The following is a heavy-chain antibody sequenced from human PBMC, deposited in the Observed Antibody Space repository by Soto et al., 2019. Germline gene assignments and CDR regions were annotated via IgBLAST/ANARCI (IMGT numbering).Heavy chain of an antibody. Sequence: ASVKVSCKASGYTFTGYYMHWVRQAPGQGLEWMGWINPNSGGTNYAQKFQGWVTMTRDTSISTAYMELSRLRSDDTAVYYCALGSSGWPWFFENWGQGTLVTVSS. CDR1: GYTFTGYY. J-gene: IGHJ4*02. D-gene: IGHD6-25*01. CDR3: ALGSSGWPWFFEN. V-gene: IGHV1-2*04. CDR2: INPNSGGT.